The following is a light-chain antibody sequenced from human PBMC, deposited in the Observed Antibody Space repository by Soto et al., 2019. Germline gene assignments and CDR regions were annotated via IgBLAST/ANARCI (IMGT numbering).Light chain of an antibody. J-gene: IGKJ5*01. CDR3: PQYNKWPIT. Sequence: EIAMTQSPATLSVSPGERATLSCRASQSVSNNLAWYQQKPGQAPRLLIFGASTRATGIPARFSGSGSGTDFTLTISSLQSEDFAVYSCPQYNKWPITFGQGTRLEIK. CDR1: QSVSNN. CDR2: GAS. V-gene: IGKV3D-15*01.